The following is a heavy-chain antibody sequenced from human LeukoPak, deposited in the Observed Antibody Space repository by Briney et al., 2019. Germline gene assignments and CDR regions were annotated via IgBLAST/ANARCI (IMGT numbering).Heavy chain of an antibody. CDR2: IYYSGST. D-gene: IGHD4-17*01. Sequence: PSQTLSLTCTVSGGSISSGGYCWSWLPQHPGKGLEWIVYIYYSGSTYYHPSLKSRVTISVDTSKNQFSLKLSSVTAAETAMYYCARVPDYGGNPWFDPWGQGTLVTVSS. CDR3: ARVPDYGGNPWFDP. CDR1: GGSISSGGYC. J-gene: IGHJ5*02. V-gene: IGHV4-31*03.